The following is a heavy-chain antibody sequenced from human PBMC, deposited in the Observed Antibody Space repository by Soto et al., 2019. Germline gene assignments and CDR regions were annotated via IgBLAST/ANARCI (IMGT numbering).Heavy chain of an antibody. CDR2: ISFDGGNQ. D-gene: IGHD1-20*01. V-gene: IGHV3-30*18. J-gene: IGHJ6*01. CDR1: GFTFGSYG. CDR3: AKDLVGGNWPSYYYGMDV. Sequence: QEQLVETGGGVVQPGRSLRLSCAASGFTFGSYGIHWVRQAPGKGLEWVAAISFDGGNQYYADSVKGRFSISRDDYKKTVSLQMTSLRAEDTALYHCAKDLVGGNWPSYYYGMDVWGLGTTVTVSS.